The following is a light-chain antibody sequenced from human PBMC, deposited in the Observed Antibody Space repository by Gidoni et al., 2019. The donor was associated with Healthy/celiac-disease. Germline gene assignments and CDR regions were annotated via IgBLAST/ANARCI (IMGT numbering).Light chain of an antibody. CDR1: QCVLYSSNNKNY. J-gene: IGKJ2*01. CDR3: QQYYCTPYT. V-gene: IGKV4-1*01. Sequence: DIVMTQSPDSLAVSLGERATINCKASQCVLYSSNNKNYLAWYQQNPGQPPKLLIYWASTRESGVPDRFSGSGSGTDFTLTISSLQAEDVAVYYCQQYYCTPYTFGQGTKLEIK. CDR2: WAS.